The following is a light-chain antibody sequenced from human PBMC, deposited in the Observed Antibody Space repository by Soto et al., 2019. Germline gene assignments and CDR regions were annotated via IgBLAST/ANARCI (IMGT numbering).Light chain of an antibody. J-gene: IGLJ1*01. CDR2: EVT. V-gene: IGLV2-8*01. Sequence: QSPLTQPPLASASPGETVTISCPGTSSDVGGYDYVSWYQQHPGEAPKLIIYEVTKRPSGVPDRFSGSKSGNTASLTVSGLQAEDEADYHCASYAGGKNCYVFGTGTKVTVL. CDR1: SSDVGGYDY. CDR3: ASYAGGKNCYV.